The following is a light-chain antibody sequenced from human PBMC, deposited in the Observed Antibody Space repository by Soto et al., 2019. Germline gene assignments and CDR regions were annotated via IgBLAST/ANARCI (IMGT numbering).Light chain of an antibody. V-gene: IGKV1-27*01. CDR3: HKYNSAPLT. CDR1: QGIRNY. CDR2: AAS. Sequence: DIQMTQSPSSLSASVGDRVTITCRASQGIRNYLAWYQQKPGKDPKLLIYAASTLQSGVQSRFSGSGSGTDFTLTISSLNHEDVATYYCHKYNSAPLTFGQGNKVEIK. J-gene: IGKJ1*01.